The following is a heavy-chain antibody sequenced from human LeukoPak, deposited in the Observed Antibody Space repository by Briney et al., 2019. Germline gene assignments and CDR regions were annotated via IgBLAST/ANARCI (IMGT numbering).Heavy chain of an antibody. Sequence: GGSLRLSRAASGFTFSSYWMTWVRQAPGKGLEWVANIKQDGSENYYVDSVKGRFTISRDNAKNSLYLQMNSLRAEDTAVYYCARGLPTGIDYFDYWGQGTLVTVSS. J-gene: IGHJ4*02. V-gene: IGHV3-7*01. D-gene: IGHD2-21*01. CDR3: ARGLPTGIDYFDY. CDR2: IKQDGSEN. CDR1: GFTFSSYW.